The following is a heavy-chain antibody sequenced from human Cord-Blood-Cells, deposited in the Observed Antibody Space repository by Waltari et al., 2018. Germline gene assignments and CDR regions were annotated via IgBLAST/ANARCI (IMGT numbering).Heavy chain of an antibody. CDR3: ASIGTRHWYFDL. Sequence: QVQLQESGPGLVKPSETLSLTCAVSGYSISSGYSWGWIRQPPGKGLEWIGSIYHSGSTYYNPSLKSRVTISVDTSKNQFSLKLSSVTAADTAVYYCASIGTRHWYFDLWGRGTLVTVSS. J-gene: IGHJ2*01. CDR2: IYHSGST. V-gene: IGHV4-38-2*01. CDR1: GYSISSGYS. D-gene: IGHD6-6*01.